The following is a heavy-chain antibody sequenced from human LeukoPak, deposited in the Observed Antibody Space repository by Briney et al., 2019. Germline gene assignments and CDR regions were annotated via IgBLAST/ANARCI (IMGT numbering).Heavy chain of an antibody. CDR1: GGSISSYF. CDR3: ARIIGDYGHVDY. V-gene: IGHV4-59*01. J-gene: IGHJ4*02. D-gene: IGHD4-17*01. CDR2: VYYSGST. Sequence: SETLSLTCTVSGGSISSYFWSWIRQPPGKGLGWIGYVYYSGSTNYNPSLKSRVTISVDTSKDQFSLKLTSVTAADTAVYYCARIIGDYGHVDYWGQGTLVTVSS.